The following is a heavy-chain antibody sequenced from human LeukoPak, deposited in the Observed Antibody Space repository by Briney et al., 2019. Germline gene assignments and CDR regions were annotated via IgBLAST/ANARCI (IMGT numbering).Heavy chain of an antibody. CDR2: ISGSGGGT. V-gene: IGHV3-23*01. CDR3: VKDLGRYRNNCFDY. D-gene: IGHD1-26*01. Sequence: PGGSLRLSCAAFGFTFSSYAMSWVRRAPEKGLEWVSTISGSGGGTYYADSVKGRFTISRDDSKNTLYLQMNSLRAEDTAVYYCVKDLGRYRNNCFDYWGQGTLVTVSS. CDR1: GFTFSSYA. J-gene: IGHJ4*02.